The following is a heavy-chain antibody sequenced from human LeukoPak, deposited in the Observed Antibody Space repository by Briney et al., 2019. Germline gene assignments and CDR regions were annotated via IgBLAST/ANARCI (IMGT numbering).Heavy chain of an antibody. V-gene: IGHV4-39*01. CDR2: IHHSGTT. CDR3: ATYRLGAATFDY. D-gene: IGHD6-13*01. J-gene: IGHJ4*02. Sequence: SETLSLTCTVSGGSISSSIYYWGWIRQPAGKGLEWIGSIHHSGTTYYNPSLKSRVTISVDTSKNQFSLKLSSVTAADTAVYYCATYRLGAATFDYWGQGTLVTVSS. CDR1: GGSISSSIYY.